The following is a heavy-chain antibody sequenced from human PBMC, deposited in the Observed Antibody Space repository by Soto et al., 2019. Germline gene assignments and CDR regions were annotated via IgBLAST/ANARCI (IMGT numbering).Heavy chain of an antibody. CDR3: AHHLTVLGVVTDRFDP. CDR2: IYWNDDK. V-gene: IGHV2-5*01. J-gene: IGHJ5*02. D-gene: IGHD3-3*01. CDR1: GFSLSPSGVG. Sequence: KESGPTLVKPTQTLTLTCTFSGFSLSPSGVGVGLIRPPPGKALEWLALIYWNDDKRYSPSRKSRLTITKDTSKNQVVLTLTTSDPVDTATYYCAHHLTVLGVVTDRFDPWGQGTLVTVSS.